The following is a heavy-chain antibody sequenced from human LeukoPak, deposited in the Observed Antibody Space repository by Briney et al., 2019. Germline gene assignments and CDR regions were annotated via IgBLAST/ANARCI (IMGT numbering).Heavy chain of an antibody. CDR3: AKTAEWEITYYFDY. V-gene: IGHV3-23*01. CDR2: ITGSGDST. J-gene: IGHJ4*02. Sequence: GGSLRLSCAVSGFTFSNYAMSWVRQAPGKGLEWVSAITGSGDSTYYADSVKGRFTISRDSSKNTLYLQMNSLRAEDTAVYYCAKTAEWEITYYFDYWGQGTLVTVSS. D-gene: IGHD1-26*01. CDR1: GFTFSNYA.